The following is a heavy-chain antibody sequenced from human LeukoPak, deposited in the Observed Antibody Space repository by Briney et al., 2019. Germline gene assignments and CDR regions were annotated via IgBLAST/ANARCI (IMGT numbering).Heavy chain of an antibody. CDR1: GGSFSGHY. V-gene: IGHV4-34*01. CDR3: ASQSSPPPKAAAGGRYWFDP. Sequence: SETLSLTCAVYGGSFSGHYWSWIRQPPGKGPEWIGEINHSGSTNYNPSLKSRVTISVDTSKNQFSLKLSSVTAADTAVYYCASQSSPPPKAAAGGRYWFDPWGQGTLVTVSS. J-gene: IGHJ5*02. CDR2: INHSGST. D-gene: IGHD6-13*01.